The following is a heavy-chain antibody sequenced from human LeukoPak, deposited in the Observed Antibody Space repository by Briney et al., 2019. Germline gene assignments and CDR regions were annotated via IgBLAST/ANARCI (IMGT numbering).Heavy chain of an antibody. Sequence: GGSLRLSCAASGFTFSSYSMNWVRKAPGKGLEWVSSISSSSSYIYYADSVKGRFTISRDNAKNSLYLQMNSLRAEDTAVYYCARDLGGYYLDRDYWGQGTLVTVSS. CDR3: ARDLGGYYLDRDY. V-gene: IGHV3-21*01. J-gene: IGHJ4*02. CDR1: GFTFSSYS. CDR2: ISSSSSYI. D-gene: IGHD3-22*01.